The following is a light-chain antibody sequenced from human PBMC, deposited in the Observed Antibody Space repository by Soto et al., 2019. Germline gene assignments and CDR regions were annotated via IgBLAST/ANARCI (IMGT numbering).Light chain of an antibody. CDR3: QTWGTGIVV. CDR2: LNSDGSH. Sequence: QSVLTQSPSASASLGASVNLTCTLSSGHSSYAIAWHQQQPEKGPRFLIKLNSDGSHSKGDGIPDRFSGSSSGAERYFTISSLQSEDEADYYCQTWGTGIVVFGGGTKVTVL. CDR1: SGHSSYA. J-gene: IGLJ2*01. V-gene: IGLV4-69*01.